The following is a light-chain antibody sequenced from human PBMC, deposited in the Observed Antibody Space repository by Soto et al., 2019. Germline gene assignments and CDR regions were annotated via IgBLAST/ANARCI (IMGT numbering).Light chain of an antibody. CDR1: QSVGSK. J-gene: IGKJ1*01. CDR3: QQYHNWWT. CDR2: GAS. Sequence: EIVMTQSPGTLSVSPGERATVSCRASQSVGSKLAWFQQKPGQAPKRLIFGASTRAIGTPARFSGSGSGTEFTLTISSLQSEDFAVYYCQQYHNWWTFGQGT. V-gene: IGKV3-15*01.